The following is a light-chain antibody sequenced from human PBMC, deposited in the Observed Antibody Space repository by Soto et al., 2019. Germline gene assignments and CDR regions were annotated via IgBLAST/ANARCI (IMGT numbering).Light chain of an antibody. J-gene: IGKJ2*01. Sequence: EIVLTQSPGTLSLSPGERATLSCRASRSLSSSYVVWYQQKPCQAPRLLIYAASRRATGIPDRFSGSGSVTEYTLTIRTLEPEDFAVYYCQQQGTFGQGTKLEIK. CDR2: AAS. CDR3: QQQGT. V-gene: IGKV3-20*01. CDR1: RSLSSSY.